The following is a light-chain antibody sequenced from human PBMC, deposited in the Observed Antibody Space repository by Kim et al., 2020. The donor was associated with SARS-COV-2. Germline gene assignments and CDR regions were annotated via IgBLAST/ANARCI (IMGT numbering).Light chain of an antibody. CDR3: SSCTTSSTWV. Sequence: GQSITISCTGTSSDVGGYNYVSWYQQHPGKAPKLMIFDVSNRPSGVSKRFSGSKSGNTASLTISGLQAEDEADYYCSSCTTSSTWVFGGGTQLTVL. CDR2: DVS. V-gene: IGLV2-14*03. CDR1: SSDVGGYNY. J-gene: IGLJ3*02.